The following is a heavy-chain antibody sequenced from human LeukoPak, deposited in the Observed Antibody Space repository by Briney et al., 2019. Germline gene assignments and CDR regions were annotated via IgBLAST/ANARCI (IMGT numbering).Heavy chain of an antibody. V-gene: IGHV3-23*01. Sequence: GGSLRPPCAASGFPFSSYAVSWVRQAPGKGLEWVSAFSGSGGSTYYADSVKGRFTLSRDNSKNTLYLQMNSLRAEDTAVYYCAKDQEKDHYYGSGSGYWGQGNLVTVSS. CDR3: AKDQEKDHYYGSGSGY. J-gene: IGHJ4*02. CDR2: FSGSGGST. D-gene: IGHD3-10*01. CDR1: GFPFSSYA.